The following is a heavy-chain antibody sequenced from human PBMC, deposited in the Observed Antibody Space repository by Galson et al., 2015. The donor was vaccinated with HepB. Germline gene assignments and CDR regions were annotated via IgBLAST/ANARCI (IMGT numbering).Heavy chain of an antibody. CDR2: ISYDGSNK. CDR1: GFTFSSYG. CDR3: AKDSALRIPDFWSGYYHSNWFDP. V-gene: IGHV3-30*18. Sequence: SLRLSCAASGFTFSSYGMHWVRQAPGKGLEWVAVISYDGSNKYYADSVKGRFTISRDNSKNTLYLQMNSLRAEDTAVYYCAKDSALRIPDFWSGYYHSNWFDPWGQGTLVTVSS. J-gene: IGHJ5*02. D-gene: IGHD3-3*01.